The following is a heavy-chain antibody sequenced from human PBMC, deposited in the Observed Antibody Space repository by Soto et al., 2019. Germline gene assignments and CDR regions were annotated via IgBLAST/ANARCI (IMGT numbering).Heavy chain of an antibody. J-gene: IGHJ5*02. CDR2: VCPGGRT. V-gene: IGHV4-34*02. Sequence: QVRLQQWGAGLVRPSETLSLTCAVYGGSFNNYCWSWIRQPPGKGLEWIGEVCPGGRTNYSPTLKREVRIAVEGYKTQFSLRLTSVTVADTAVYYCARGDYGQYDAYNWFDHWGQGNLVIVAS. CDR1: GGSFNNYC. D-gene: IGHD3-10*01. CDR3: ARGDYGQYDAYNWFDH.